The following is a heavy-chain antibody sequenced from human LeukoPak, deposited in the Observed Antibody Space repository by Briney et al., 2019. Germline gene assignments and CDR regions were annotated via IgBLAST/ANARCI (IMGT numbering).Heavy chain of an antibody. J-gene: IGHJ4*02. V-gene: IGHV4-59*08. D-gene: IGHD3-22*01. CDR1: GGSISSYY. CDR2: IYYSGSA. CDR3: ARHPSYYDRIDY. Sequence: SETLSLTCTVSGGSISSYYWSWIRQPPGKGLEWIGYIYYSGSANYNPSLKSRVTISIDTSKNQFSLKLSSVTAADTAVYYCARHPSYYDRIDYWGQGTLVTVSS.